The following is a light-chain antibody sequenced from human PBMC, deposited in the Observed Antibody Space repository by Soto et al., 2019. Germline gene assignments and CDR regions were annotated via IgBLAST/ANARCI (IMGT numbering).Light chain of an antibody. Sequence: EIVLTQSPGTLSLSPVERATLSCRASQSVSSSYLAWYQQKPGQAPRLLIYGASSRATGIPDRFSGSGSGTDFTLTISRLEPGDFAVYYCQQYDSSPLTFGGGTKVEIK. CDR2: GAS. V-gene: IGKV3-20*01. J-gene: IGKJ4*01. CDR3: QQYDSSPLT. CDR1: QSVSSSY.